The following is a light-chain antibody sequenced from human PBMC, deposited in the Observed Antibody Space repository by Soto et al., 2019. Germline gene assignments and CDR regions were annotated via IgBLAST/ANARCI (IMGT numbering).Light chain of an antibody. CDR2: GAS. V-gene: IGKV3-20*01. J-gene: IGKJ1*01. CDR3: QQYHSSRWT. Sequence: EIVLTQSPGTLSLSPGERATLSCRASQSISSSYLGWYRQKPGQAPRLLIYGASSRATGIPDRFSGSGSGTDFTLTISRLEPEDFAVYYCQQYHSSRWTFGQGTKVEI. CDR1: QSISSSY.